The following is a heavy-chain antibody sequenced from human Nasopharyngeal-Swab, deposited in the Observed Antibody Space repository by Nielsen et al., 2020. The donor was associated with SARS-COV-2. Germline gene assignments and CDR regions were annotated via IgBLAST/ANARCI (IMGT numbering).Heavy chain of an antibody. CDR3: ARSTSSSWYRPLDY. V-gene: IGHV3-11*03. CDR2: ISSSSSYT. Sequence: GGSLRLSCAASGFTSSDYYMSWSRQAPGKGLEWVAYISSSSSYTDYADSVEGRFTISRDNAKHSLYLQMDNLKAEDTAVYYCARSTSSSWYRPLDYWGQGTLV. D-gene: IGHD6-13*01. CDR1: GFTSSDYY. J-gene: IGHJ4*02.